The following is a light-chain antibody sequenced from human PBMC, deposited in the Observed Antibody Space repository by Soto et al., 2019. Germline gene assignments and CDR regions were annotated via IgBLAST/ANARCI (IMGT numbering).Light chain of an antibody. CDR2: WAY. J-gene: IGKJ4*01. CDR1: QSLLYSSNNKNY. CDR3: QQYYETPLT. V-gene: IGKV4-1*01. Sequence: DIVMTQSPDSLAVSLGETATINCKSSQSLLYSSNNKNYLAWYRQKPRQPPELLIYWAYTRESGVPGRYSGRGSGTDFTLTISSLRAEDVAIYYCQQYYETPLTFGGGTTGEIK.